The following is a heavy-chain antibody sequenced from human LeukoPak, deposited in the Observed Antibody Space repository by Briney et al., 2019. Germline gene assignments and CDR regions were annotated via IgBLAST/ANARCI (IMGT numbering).Heavy chain of an antibody. CDR3: ARRRLPAADPCYFDL. D-gene: IGHD6-13*01. V-gene: IGHV3-74*01. CDR1: GFTFSSYW. CDR2: ISSDGSST. Sequence: GGSLRLSCAASGFTFSSYWMHWVRQAPGKGLVWVSLISSDGSSTTYADSVKGRFTISRDNAKNTLYLQMNSLRAEDTAVYYCARRRLPAADPCYFDLWGRGTLVTVSS. J-gene: IGHJ2*01.